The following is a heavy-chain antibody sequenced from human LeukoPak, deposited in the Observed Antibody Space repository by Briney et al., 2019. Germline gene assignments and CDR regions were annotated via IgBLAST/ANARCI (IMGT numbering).Heavy chain of an antibody. D-gene: IGHD2-15*01. CDR2: IWYDGSNK. CDR3: ARGPRCSGGSCYGDDAFDI. V-gene: IGHV3-33*01. Sequence: GGSLRLSCAASGFTFSSYGMHWVRQAPGKGLEWVAVIWYDGSNKYYADSVKGRFTMSRDNSKNTLYLQMNSRRAEDTAVYYCARGPRCSGGSCYGDDAFDIWGQGTMVTVSS. CDR1: GFTFSSYG. J-gene: IGHJ3*02.